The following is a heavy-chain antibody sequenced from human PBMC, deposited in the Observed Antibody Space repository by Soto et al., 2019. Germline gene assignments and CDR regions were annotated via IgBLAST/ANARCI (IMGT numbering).Heavy chain of an antibody. CDR3: ARDIYSRAAAGLAFEI. J-gene: IGHJ3*02. D-gene: IGHD6-13*01. CDR2: ISAYNGNT. Sequence: GASVKVYCKASGYTFTSYGISWVRQAPGQGLEWMGWISAYNGNTNYAQKLQGRVTMTTDTSTSTAYMELRSLRSDDTAVDYCARDIYSRAAAGLAFEIWGQVTMVTISS. CDR1: GYTFTSYG. V-gene: IGHV1-18*01.